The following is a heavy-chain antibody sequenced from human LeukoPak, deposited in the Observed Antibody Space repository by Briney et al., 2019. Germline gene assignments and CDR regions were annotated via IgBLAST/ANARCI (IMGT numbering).Heavy chain of an antibody. Sequence: PGGSLRLSCAASGFTFSSYGMHWVRQAPGKGLEWVAVISYDGSNKYYADSVKGRFTISRDNSKNTLYLQMNSLRAEDTAVYYCARDGYSSSWGQGTNWFDPWGQGTLVTVSS. CDR3: ARDGYSSSWGQGTNWFDP. V-gene: IGHV3-30*19. J-gene: IGHJ5*02. CDR2: ISYDGSNK. CDR1: GFTFSSYG. D-gene: IGHD6-13*01.